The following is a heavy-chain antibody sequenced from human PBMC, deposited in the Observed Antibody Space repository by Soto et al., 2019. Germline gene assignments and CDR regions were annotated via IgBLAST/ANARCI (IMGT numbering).Heavy chain of an antibody. V-gene: IGHV5-10-1*01. D-gene: IGHD6-13*01. Sequence: HGESLKISCQGSGYTFTSYWISWVRQMPGKGLEWMGRIDPSDSYTNYSPSFQGHVTISVDKSISTAYLQWSSLKASDTAMYYCARRMRMTAGGQSDYYGMDVWGQGTTVTVSS. CDR1: GYTFTSYW. CDR2: IDPSDSYT. J-gene: IGHJ6*02. CDR3: ARRMRMTAGGQSDYYGMDV.